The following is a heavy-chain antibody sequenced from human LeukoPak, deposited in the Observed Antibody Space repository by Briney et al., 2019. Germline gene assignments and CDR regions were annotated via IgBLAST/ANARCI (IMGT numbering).Heavy chain of an antibody. J-gene: IGHJ4*02. CDR2: ISYDGSNK. Sequence: GGSLRLSCAASGFTFSSYAMHWVRQAPGKGLEWVAVISYDGSNKYYADSVKGRFTISRDNSKNTLYLQMNSLRAEDTAVYCCARMVRVDSSALAYWGQGTLVTVSS. CDR1: GFTFSSYA. V-gene: IGHV3-30-3*01. CDR3: ARMVRVDSSALAY. D-gene: IGHD3-22*01.